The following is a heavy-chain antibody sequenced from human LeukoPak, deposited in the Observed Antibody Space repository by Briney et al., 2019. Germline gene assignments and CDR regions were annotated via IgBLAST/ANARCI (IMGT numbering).Heavy chain of an antibody. J-gene: IGHJ4*02. CDR2: IPFDGNNK. D-gene: IGHD4/OR15-4a*01. V-gene: IGHV3-30*02. CDR1: GFTFSSYG. CDR3: AKGSPRTMES. Sequence: YPGGSLRLSCAGSGFTFSSYGMHWVRLAPGKGLEWVAFIPFDGNNKSYTDSLKGRFTISRDNSKNTLYLQMNSLRADDTAIYYCAKGSPRTMESWGQGTLVTVSS.